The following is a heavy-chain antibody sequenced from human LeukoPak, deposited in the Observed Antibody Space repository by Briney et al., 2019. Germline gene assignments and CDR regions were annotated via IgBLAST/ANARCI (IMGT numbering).Heavy chain of an antibody. V-gene: IGHV3-9*01. Sequence: GGSLRLSCAASGFTFDDYAMHWVRQAPGKGLEWVSGISWNSGSIAYADSVKGRFTISRDNAKNSLYLQMNSLRAEDTALYYCTKDRGRYYDILTGYYDWGQGTLVTVSS. CDR2: ISWNSGSI. CDR3: TKDRGRYYDILTGYYD. D-gene: IGHD3-9*01. CDR1: GFTFDDYA. J-gene: IGHJ4*02.